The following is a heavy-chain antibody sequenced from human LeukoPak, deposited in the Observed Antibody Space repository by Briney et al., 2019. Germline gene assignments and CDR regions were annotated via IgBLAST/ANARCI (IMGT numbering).Heavy chain of an antibody. V-gene: IGHV3-33*01. D-gene: IGHD3-16*02. J-gene: IGHJ4*02. Sequence: GGSLRLSCAASGFTSSSYGMHWVRQAPGKGLEWVAVIWYDGSNKYYADSVKGRFTISRDNSKNTLYLQMNSLRAEDTAVYYCARGGVIVITQGPFDYWGQGTLVTVSS. CDR1: GFTSSSYG. CDR3: ARGGVIVITQGPFDY. CDR2: IWYDGSNK.